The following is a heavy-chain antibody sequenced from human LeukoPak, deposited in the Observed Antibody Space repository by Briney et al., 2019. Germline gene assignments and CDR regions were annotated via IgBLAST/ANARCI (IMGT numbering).Heavy chain of an antibody. Sequence: GGSLRLSCAASGFTFTTYWMSWVRQAPGKGLEWVANIKQDGTERYYVDSVKGRFTISRDNAKNSLYLQMNSLRVEDTAVYYCARSRSGDYWGQGTLVIVSS. CDR1: GFTFTTYW. CDR3: ARSRSGDY. D-gene: IGHD7-27*01. V-gene: IGHV3-7*01. J-gene: IGHJ4*02. CDR2: IKQDGTER.